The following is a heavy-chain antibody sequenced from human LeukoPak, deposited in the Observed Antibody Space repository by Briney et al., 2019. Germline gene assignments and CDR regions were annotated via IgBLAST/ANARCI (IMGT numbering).Heavy chain of an antibody. Sequence: SETLSLTCTVSGGSISSYYWSWIRQPPGKGLEWIGYIYYSGSTNYNPSLKSRVTISVDTSKNQFSLKLGSVTAADTAVYYCARDEIYSYGSRWFDPWGQGTLVTVSS. CDR2: IYYSGST. CDR3: ARDEIYSYGSRWFDP. J-gene: IGHJ5*02. V-gene: IGHV4-59*01. D-gene: IGHD5-18*01. CDR1: GGSISSYY.